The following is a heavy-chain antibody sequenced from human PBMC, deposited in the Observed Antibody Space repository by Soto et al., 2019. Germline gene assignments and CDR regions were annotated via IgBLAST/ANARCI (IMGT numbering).Heavy chain of an antibody. V-gene: IGHV4-59*01. Sequence: TVAEGTMCSSRWSSYQQTQGKGLEWIGYIYYSGSTNYNPSLKSRVTISVDTSKNQFSLKLSSVTAADTAVYYSADARLSRSRCFDPWRQRTLDTVTS. CDR2: IYYSGST. CDR1: EGTMCSSR. D-gene: IGHD3-16*02. J-gene: IGHJ5*02. CDR3: ADARLSRSRCFDP.